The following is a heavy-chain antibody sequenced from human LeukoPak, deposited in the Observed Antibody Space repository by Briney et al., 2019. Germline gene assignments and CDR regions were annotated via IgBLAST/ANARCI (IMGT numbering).Heavy chain of an antibody. CDR2: IYPGDSDT. D-gene: IGHD6-19*01. Sequence: GQSLKISCKGSGYSFTSYWIAWVRQMPGKGLDWMGIIYPGDSDTRYSPSFQGQVTISADKSISTAYLQWSSLKASDTAMYCCVRAPNGWYSSGWLIWGQGTMVTVSS. CDR3: VRAPNGWYSSGWLI. J-gene: IGHJ3*02. CDR1: GYSFTSYW. V-gene: IGHV5-51*01.